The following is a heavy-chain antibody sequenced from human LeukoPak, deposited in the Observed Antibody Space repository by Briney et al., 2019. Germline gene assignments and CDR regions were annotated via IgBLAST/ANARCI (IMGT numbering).Heavy chain of an antibody. Sequence: ASVKVSCKASGYTFTCYYMHWVRQAPGQGLEWMGRINPNSGGTNYAQKFQGRVTMTRDTSISTAYMELSRLRSDDTAVYYCASENTPYSSSWYFCYWGQGTLVTVSS. J-gene: IGHJ4*02. CDR3: ASENTPYSSSWYFCY. CDR1: GYTFTCYY. V-gene: IGHV1-2*06. CDR2: INPNSGGT. D-gene: IGHD6-13*01.